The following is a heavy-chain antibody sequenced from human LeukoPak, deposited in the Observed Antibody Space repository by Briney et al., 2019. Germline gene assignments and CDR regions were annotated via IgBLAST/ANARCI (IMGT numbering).Heavy chain of an antibody. D-gene: IGHD6-19*01. CDR3: AASGYSSGWLYYFDY. CDR2: ISSSGSTI. Sequence: GGSLRLSCAASGFTFSSYEMNWVRQAPGKGLEWVSYISSSGSTIYYADSVKGRFSISRDNAKNSLYLQMNSLRAEDTAVYYCAASGYSSGWLYYFDYWGQGTLVTVSS. J-gene: IGHJ4*02. V-gene: IGHV3-48*03. CDR1: GFTFSSYE.